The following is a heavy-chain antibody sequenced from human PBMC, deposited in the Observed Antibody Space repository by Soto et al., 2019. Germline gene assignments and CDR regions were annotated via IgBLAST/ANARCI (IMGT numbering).Heavy chain of an antibody. D-gene: IGHD6-19*01. V-gene: IGHV3-11*01. CDR1: GFTFSDYY. CDR2: ISSSGSTK. Sequence: GSLRLSCAASGFTFSDYYMSWIRQAPGKGLEWVAYISSSGSTKYYADSVKGRFTIPRDNSKNTLYLQMNSLRAEDTAVYYCARDSGAVAGALDVWGQGTTVTVSS. CDR3: ARDSGAVAGALDV. J-gene: IGHJ6*02.